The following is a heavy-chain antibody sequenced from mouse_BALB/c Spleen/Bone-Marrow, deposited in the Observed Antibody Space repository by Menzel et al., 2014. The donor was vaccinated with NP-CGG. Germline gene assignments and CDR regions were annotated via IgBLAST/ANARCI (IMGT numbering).Heavy chain of an antibody. D-gene: IGHD1-1*01. J-gene: IGHJ3*01. CDR2: IDPANGDT. Sequence: VQLQQSGAELVKPGASVKLSRTASGFNIKDTYMHWVKQRPEQGLEWIGRIDPANGDTKYDPKFQGKATITADTSSNTAYLQLSSLTSEDTAVYYCAPYYYGSSLFAYWGQGTLVTVSA. CDR1: GFNIKDTY. V-gene: IGHV14-3*02. CDR3: APYYYGSSLFAY.